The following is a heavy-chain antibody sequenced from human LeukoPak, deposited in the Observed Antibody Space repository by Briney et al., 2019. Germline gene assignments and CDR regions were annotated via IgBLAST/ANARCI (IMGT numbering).Heavy chain of an antibody. V-gene: IGHV4-39*07. D-gene: IGHD5-24*01. Sequence: SETLSLTCTVSGGSISSSSYYWGWIRQLPGKGLEWIGSIYYSGSTYYNPSLKSRVTISVDTSKNQFSLKLSSVTAADTAVYYCASQEMATISFDYWGQGTLVTVSS. CDR3: ASQEMATISFDY. J-gene: IGHJ4*02. CDR1: GGSISSSSYY. CDR2: IYYSGST.